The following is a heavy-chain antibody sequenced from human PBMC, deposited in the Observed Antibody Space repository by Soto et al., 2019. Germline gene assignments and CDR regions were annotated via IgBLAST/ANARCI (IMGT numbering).Heavy chain of an antibody. D-gene: IGHD2-2*01. J-gene: IGHJ5*02. CDR1: GYTFTSYD. CDR3: ARSDCSSTSCYDWFDP. Sequence: QVQLVQSGAEVKKPGASVKVSCKASGYTFTSYDINWVRQATGQGLEWMGWMNPNSGNTGYAQKFQARVTMTRNTSISTAYMELSSLRSEDTAVYYCARSDCSSTSCYDWFDPWGQGTLVTVSS. V-gene: IGHV1-8*01. CDR2: MNPNSGNT.